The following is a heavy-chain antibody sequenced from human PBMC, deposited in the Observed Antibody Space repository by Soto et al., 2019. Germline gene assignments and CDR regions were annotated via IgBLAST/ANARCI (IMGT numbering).Heavy chain of an antibody. V-gene: IGHV1-69*13. CDR2: IIPIFGTA. Sequence: SVKVSCKASGGTFSSYAISWVRQAPGQGLEWMGGIIPIFGTANYAQKFQGRVTITADESTSTAYMELSSLRSEDTAVYYRARDSLIWSGYYRGFDPWGQGTLVTVSS. J-gene: IGHJ5*02. CDR3: ARDSLIWSGYYRGFDP. CDR1: GGTFSSYA. D-gene: IGHD3-3*01.